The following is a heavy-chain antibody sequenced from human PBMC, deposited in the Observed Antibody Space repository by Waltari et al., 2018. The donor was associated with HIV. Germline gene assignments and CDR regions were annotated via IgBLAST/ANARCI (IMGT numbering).Heavy chain of an antibody. CDR2: ISSSGSTI. Sequence: EVQLVESVGGLVQPGGSLRLSCAASGFTFSSYEMNWVRLAPGKGLEWVSYISSSGSTIYYADAVKGRFTISRDNAKNALYLQMNSLRAEDTAVYYCARGSHGGYDYWGQGTLVTVSS. D-gene: IGHD5-12*01. CDR1: GFTFSSYE. CDR3: ARGSHGGYDY. V-gene: IGHV3-48*03. J-gene: IGHJ4*02.